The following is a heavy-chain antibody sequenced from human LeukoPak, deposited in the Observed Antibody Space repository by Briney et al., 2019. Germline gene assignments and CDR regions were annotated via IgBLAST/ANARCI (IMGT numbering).Heavy chain of an antibody. D-gene: IGHD5-18*01. J-gene: IGHJ3*02. V-gene: IGHV3-33*05. Sequence: SGGSLRLSCAASGFTFSSYGMHWVRQAPGKGLEWVAVISYDGGNKFYADSVKGRFSISRDNSKNTLHLQMNSLRAEDTAVYYCAKGRQLWGEASDIWGQGTMVIVSS. CDR2: ISYDGGNK. CDR1: GFTFSSYG. CDR3: AKGRQLWGEASDI.